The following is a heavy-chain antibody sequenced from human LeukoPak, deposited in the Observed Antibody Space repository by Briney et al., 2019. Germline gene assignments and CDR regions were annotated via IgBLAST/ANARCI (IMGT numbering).Heavy chain of an antibody. Sequence: SSVKVSCKASGGTFSSYAISWVRQAPGQGLEWMGGIIPIFGTANYAQKFQGRVTITTDESTSTAYMELSSLRSEDTAVYYCARSAYSYGYEPYFDYWGQGTLVTVSS. CDR2: IIPIFGTA. V-gene: IGHV1-69*05. J-gene: IGHJ4*02. CDR1: GGTFSSYA. CDR3: ARSAYSYGYEPYFDY. D-gene: IGHD5-18*01.